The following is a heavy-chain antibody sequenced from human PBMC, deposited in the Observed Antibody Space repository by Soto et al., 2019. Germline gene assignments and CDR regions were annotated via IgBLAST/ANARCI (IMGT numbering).Heavy chain of an antibody. CDR2: LIPVFGTA. D-gene: IGHD1-1*01. V-gene: IGHV1-69*01. Sequence: QVQLVQSGAEVKKPGSSVKVSCKASGGTFSSYAISWVRQAPGQGLECMGGLIPVFGTANYAQKFQGRVTINADESTATVYMELSSLRSEGTAVYYCARGWNDFPHWGQGTLVTVSS. J-gene: IGHJ1*01. CDR3: ARGWNDFPH. CDR1: GGTFSSYA.